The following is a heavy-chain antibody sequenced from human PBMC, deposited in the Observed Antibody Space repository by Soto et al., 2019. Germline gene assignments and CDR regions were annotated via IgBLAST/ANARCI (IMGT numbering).Heavy chain of an antibody. CDR1: GGSISSGDYY. V-gene: IGHV4-30-4*01. J-gene: IGHJ5*02. Sequence: SETLSLTCTVSGGSISSGDYYWSWIRQPPGKGLEWIGYIYYSGSTYYNPSLKSRVTTSVDTSKNQFSLKLSSVTAADTAVYYCARGLPEHGDYRGWFDPWGQGTLVTVSS. CDR3: ARGLPEHGDYRGWFDP. D-gene: IGHD4-17*01. CDR2: IYYSGST.